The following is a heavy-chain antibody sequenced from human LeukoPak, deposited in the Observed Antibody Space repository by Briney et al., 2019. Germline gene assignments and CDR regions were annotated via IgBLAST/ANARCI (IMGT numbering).Heavy chain of an antibody. Sequence: GASVKVSCKASGGTFSSYAISWVRQAPEQGLEWMGGIIPIFGTANYAQKFQGRVTITTDESTSTAYMELSSLRSEDTAVYYCARVRRIYGGNSPLYYYYMDVWGKGTTVTVSS. CDR3: ARVRRIYGGNSPLYYYYMDV. CDR2: IIPIFGTA. V-gene: IGHV1-69*05. J-gene: IGHJ6*03. D-gene: IGHD4-23*01. CDR1: GGTFSSYA.